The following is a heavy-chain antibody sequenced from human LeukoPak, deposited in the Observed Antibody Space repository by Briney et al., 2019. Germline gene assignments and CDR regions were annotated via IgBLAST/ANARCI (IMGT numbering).Heavy chain of an antibody. Sequence: SETLSLTCTVSGGSISSHYWSWIRQPPGKGLEWIGYIYYSESTNYNPSLKSRVTISVDTSKNQFSLKLSSVTAADTAVYYCARGPVVSGYYGWFDPWGQGTLVTVSS. D-gene: IGHD3-22*01. CDR2: IYYSEST. J-gene: IGHJ5*02. CDR1: GGSISSHY. CDR3: ARGPVVSGYYGWFDP. V-gene: IGHV4-59*11.